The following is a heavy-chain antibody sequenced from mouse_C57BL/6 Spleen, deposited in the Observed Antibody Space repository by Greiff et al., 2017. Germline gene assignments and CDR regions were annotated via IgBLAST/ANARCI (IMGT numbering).Heavy chain of an antibody. D-gene: IGHD1-1*01. CDR3: AIYYGSSYWYFDV. J-gene: IGHJ1*03. CDR1: GYTFTSYG. Sequence: QVQLQQSGAELARPGASVTLSCKASGYTFTSYGISWVKQRTGQGLEWIGEIYPRSGNTYYNEKFKGKATLTADKSSSTAYMELRSLTSEDSAVYICAIYYGSSYWYFDVWGTGTTVTVSS. V-gene: IGHV1-81*01. CDR2: IYPRSGNT.